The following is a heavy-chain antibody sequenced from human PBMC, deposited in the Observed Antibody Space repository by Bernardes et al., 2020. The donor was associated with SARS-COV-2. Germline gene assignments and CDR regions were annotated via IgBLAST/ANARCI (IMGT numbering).Heavy chain of an antibody. CDR3: ARDSPEDDILTGYPNWFDP. Sequence: SEPLSLTCTVSGDSISSGRYYWSWSRQPAGKRLEWIGRVHSSGSTDYNPSLRSRVTISVDTSKNQFSLQLTSVTAADTAVYYCARDSPEDDILTGYPNWFDPWGQGTLVTVSS. CDR1: GDSISSGRYY. J-gene: IGHJ5*02. CDR2: VHSSGST. D-gene: IGHD3-9*01. V-gene: IGHV4-61*02.